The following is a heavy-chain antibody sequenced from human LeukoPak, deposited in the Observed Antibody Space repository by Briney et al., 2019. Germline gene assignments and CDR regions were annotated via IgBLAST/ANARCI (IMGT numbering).Heavy chain of an antibody. Sequence: GGSLRLSCAASGFTFSRYAMSWVRQAPGKGLEWVSGISGSGGSTNYADSVKGRFTISRDNSKNTLYLQMNSLRVEDTAVYYCAKDQGVYYMDVWGKGTTVTVSS. CDR1: GFTFSRYA. CDR2: ISGSGGST. V-gene: IGHV3-23*01. CDR3: AKDQGVYYMDV. J-gene: IGHJ6*03.